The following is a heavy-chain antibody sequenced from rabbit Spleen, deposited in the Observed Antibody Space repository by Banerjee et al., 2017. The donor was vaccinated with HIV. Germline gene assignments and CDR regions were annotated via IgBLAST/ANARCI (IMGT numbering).Heavy chain of an antibody. V-gene: IGHV1S45*01. CDR3: ARDDVAYIDYGYGCFTL. J-gene: IGHJ4*01. CDR1: GFDFSKTG. D-gene: IGHD6-1*01. Sequence: QEQLMESGGGLVQPGGSLKLSCKASGFDFSKTGVSWVRQTPGKGLEWIACINAVTGKAVYASWAKGRFTFSKTSSTAVTLQMTSLTAADTATYFCARDDVAYIDYGYGCFTLWGQGTLVTVS. CDR2: INAVTGKA.